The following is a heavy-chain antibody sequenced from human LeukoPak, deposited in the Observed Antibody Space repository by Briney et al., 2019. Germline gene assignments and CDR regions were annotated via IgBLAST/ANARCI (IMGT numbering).Heavy chain of an antibody. CDR3: ARQSSGWYGSWFDP. CDR1: GGSFSGYY. Sequence: KPSETLSLTCAVYGGSFSGYYWSWIRQPPGKGLEWIGEINHSGSTNYNPSLKSRVTISVDTSKNQFSLKLSSVTAADTAVYYCARQSSGWYGSWFDPWGQGTLVTVSS. D-gene: IGHD6-19*01. J-gene: IGHJ5*02. CDR2: INHSGST. V-gene: IGHV4-34*01.